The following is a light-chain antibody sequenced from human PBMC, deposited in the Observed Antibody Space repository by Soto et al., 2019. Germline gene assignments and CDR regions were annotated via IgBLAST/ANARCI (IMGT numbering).Light chain of an antibody. Sequence: EIVLTQSPATLSLSPGERATLSCRASQSVSSYVAWYQQKPGQTPRLLIYDASNRATGVPARCSGSGSGTDFTLTTSSLEPEDFAVYYCQQRTNWPSMYSFGQGTKLEIK. J-gene: IGKJ2*01. CDR2: DAS. CDR3: QQRTNWPSMYS. V-gene: IGKV3-11*01. CDR1: QSVSSY.